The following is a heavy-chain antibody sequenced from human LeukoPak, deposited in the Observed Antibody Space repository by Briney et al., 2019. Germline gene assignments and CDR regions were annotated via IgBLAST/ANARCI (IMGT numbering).Heavy chain of an antibody. CDR2: ISAYNGNT. CDR1: GYTFTSYG. J-gene: IGHJ4*02. D-gene: IGHD2-8*01. Sequence: ASVKVSCKASGYTFTSYGISWVRQAPGQGLEWMGWISAYNGNTNYAQKLQGRVTMTTDTSMSTAYMELRSLRSDDTAVYYCARDLPIVLMVYAIGFDYWGQGTLVTVSS. V-gene: IGHV1-18*01. CDR3: ARDLPIVLMVYAIGFDY.